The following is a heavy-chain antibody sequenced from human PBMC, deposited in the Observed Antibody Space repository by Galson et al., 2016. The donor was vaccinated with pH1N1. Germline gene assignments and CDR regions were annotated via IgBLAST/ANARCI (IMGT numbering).Heavy chain of an antibody. CDR3: ARDRSGRGVGSSYYMDV. J-gene: IGHJ6*03. Sequence: SVKVSCKASGYTFTDYDINWVRQGTGQGLEWMGWMNPNNDNTGYTQKFQGRVTMTRNTSISTAYMELSSLRSEDTALYYCARDRSGRGVGSSYYMDVWGQGTTVTVSS. D-gene: IGHD3-10*01. CDR1: GYTFTDYD. V-gene: IGHV1-8*01. CDR2: MNPNNDNT.